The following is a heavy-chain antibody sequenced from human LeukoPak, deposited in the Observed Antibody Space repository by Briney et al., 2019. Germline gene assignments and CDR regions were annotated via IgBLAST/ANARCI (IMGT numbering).Heavy chain of an antibody. V-gene: IGHV3-11*04. CDR1: GFTFSDYY. CDR2: ISSSGSTI. Sequence: PGGSLRLSCAASGFTFSDYYMSWIRQAPGKGLEWVSYISSSGSTIYYADSVKGRFTISRDNAKNSLYLQMNSLRAEDTAVYYCARADSSSWYWLDYWGQGTLVTVSP. D-gene: IGHD6-13*01. J-gene: IGHJ4*02. CDR3: ARADSSSWYWLDY.